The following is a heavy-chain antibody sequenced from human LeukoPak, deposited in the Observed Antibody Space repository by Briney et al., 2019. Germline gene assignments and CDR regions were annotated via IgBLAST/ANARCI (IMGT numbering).Heavy chain of an antibody. CDR1: GYTFTGYY. V-gene: IGHV1-2*02. J-gene: IGHJ4*02. Sequence: ASVKVSCKASGYTFTGYYMHWVRQAPGRGLEWMGWINPNSGGTNYAQKFQGRVTMTRDTSISTAYMELSRLRSDDTAVYYCARDYDFWSGYYKLLDYWGQGTLVTVSS. D-gene: IGHD3-3*01. CDR3: ARDYDFWSGYYKLLDY. CDR2: INPNSGGT.